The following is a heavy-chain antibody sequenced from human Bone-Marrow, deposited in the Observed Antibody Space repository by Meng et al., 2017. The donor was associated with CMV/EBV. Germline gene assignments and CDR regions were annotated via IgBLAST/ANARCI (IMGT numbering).Heavy chain of an antibody. Sequence: GESLKISCAASGFTFSSYSMNWVRQAPGKGLEWVSSISSSSSYIYYADSVKGQFTISRDNAKNSLYLQMNSLRAEDTAVYYCARASVLMVIYYYGMDVWGQGTTVTVSS. D-gene: IGHD2-8*01. V-gene: IGHV3-21*01. CDR3: ARASVLMVIYYYGMDV. CDR2: ISSSSSYI. J-gene: IGHJ6*02. CDR1: GFTFSSYS.